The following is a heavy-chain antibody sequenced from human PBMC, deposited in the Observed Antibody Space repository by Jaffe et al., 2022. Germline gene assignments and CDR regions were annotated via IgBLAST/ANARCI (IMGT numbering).Heavy chain of an antibody. J-gene: IGHJ1*01. CDR1: GFTFDDYA. CDR3: AKDDSSGWYEYFQH. D-gene: IGHD6-19*01. Sequence: EVQLVESGGGLVQPGRSLRLSCAASGFTFDDYAMHWVRQAPGKGLEWVSGISWNSGSIGYADSVKGRFTISRDNAKNSLYLQMNSLRAEDTALYYCAKDDSSGWYEYFQHWGQGTLVTVSS. V-gene: IGHV3-9*01. CDR2: ISWNSGSI.